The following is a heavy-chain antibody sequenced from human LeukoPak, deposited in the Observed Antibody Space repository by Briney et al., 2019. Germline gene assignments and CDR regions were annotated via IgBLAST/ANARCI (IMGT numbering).Heavy chain of an antibody. V-gene: IGHV3-23*01. D-gene: IGHD3-22*01. CDR1: GFTLSSYA. Sequence: GGSLRLSCAASGFTLSSYAMSWVRQAPGKGLEWVSGISGSGDNTYYADSVKGRFTISRDNSKNTLYVQVNSLGTEDTAAYYCAKGSYYDSSGSLYFDYWGQGTLVTVSS. J-gene: IGHJ4*02. CDR3: AKGSYYDSSGSLYFDY. CDR2: ISGSGDNT.